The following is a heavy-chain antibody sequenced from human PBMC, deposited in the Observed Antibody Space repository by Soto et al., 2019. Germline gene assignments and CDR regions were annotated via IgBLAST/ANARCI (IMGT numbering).Heavy chain of an antibody. CDR3: ARGMGRYFDL. J-gene: IGHJ2*01. CDR2: ISASGRS. D-gene: IGHD2-8*01. CDR1: GDFISNFY. Sequence: QAQLQESGPGLVKPSETLSLTCTVSGDFISNFYWSWIRQPAGKGLQSLGRISASGRSNYNPNLQSRVAMSLDTSKNQFSLRLTSLSAADTAVYFCARGMGRYFDLWGRGTLVTVFS. V-gene: IGHV4-4*07.